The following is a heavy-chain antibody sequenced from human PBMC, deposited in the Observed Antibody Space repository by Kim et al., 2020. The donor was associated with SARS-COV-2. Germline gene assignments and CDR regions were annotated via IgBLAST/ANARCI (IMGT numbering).Heavy chain of an antibody. Sequence: YAREFQGRVQITPDESTSTGYMELSSLTSEDTAVYYCARASLTRMYYFDYWGQGTLVTVSS. V-gene: IGHV1-69*01. D-gene: IGHD4-17*01. CDR3: ARASLTRMYYFDY. J-gene: IGHJ4*02.